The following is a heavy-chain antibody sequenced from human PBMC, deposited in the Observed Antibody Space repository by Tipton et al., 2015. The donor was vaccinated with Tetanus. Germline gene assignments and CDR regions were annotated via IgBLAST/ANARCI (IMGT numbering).Heavy chain of an antibody. CDR2: IYYSGST. D-gene: IGHD2-15*01. CDR3: ARRFRIAGYFDY. Sequence: TLSLTCTVSGGSISSYYWSWIRQPPGKGLEWIGYIYYSGSTFYNPSLNSRVTISLDTSKDQFSLKLSSVTAADTAVYYCARRFRIAGYFDYWGQGTLVTVAS. J-gene: IGHJ4*02. CDR1: GGSISSYY. V-gene: IGHV4-59*08.